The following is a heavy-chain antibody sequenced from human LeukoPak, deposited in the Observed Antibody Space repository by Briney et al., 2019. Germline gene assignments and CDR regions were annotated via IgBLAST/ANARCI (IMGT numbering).Heavy chain of an antibody. CDR3: VPWGVTGYYFDY. V-gene: IGHV3-33*01. CDR1: GFTFSSYG. D-gene: IGHD3-16*01. Sequence: PGGSLRLSCAASGFTFSSYGMHWVRQAPGKGLEWVAVIWYDGSNKYYADSVKGRFTISRDNSKNTLYLQMNSLRAEDTAVYCCVPWGVTGYYFDYWGQGTLVTVSS. CDR2: IWYDGSNK. J-gene: IGHJ4*02.